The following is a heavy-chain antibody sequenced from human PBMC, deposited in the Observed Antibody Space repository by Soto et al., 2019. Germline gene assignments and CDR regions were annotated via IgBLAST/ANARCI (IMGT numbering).Heavy chain of an antibody. V-gene: IGHV4-61*01. CDR1: GGAITSSSYF. D-gene: IGHD4-17*01. CDR3: ARMSRTVNY. J-gene: IGHJ4*02. CDR2: TYYNGRT. Sequence: LSLTCTVSGGAITSSSYFWSWIRQSPGRGLEYIGYTYYNGRTNYNPSLQSRVTISVDTSTSKFSLNLTSVTAGDTAVYYCARMSRTVNYWGQGTPVTVSS.